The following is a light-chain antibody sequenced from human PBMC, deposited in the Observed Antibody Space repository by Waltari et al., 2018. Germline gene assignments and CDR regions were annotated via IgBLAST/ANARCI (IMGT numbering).Light chain of an antibody. CDR2: TAS. V-gene: IGKV1-39*01. CDR1: QSITSH. J-gene: IGKJ2*01. Sequence: DIQMTQAPSSLSASVGDRVTITCRASQSITSHLNWYQQQPGKAPKLLIYTASSLQSRVPSRISGSRAGTHFTLTISSLQPEDFATYFCQQSYTTPYTFGQGTKLEIK. CDR3: QQSYTTPYT.